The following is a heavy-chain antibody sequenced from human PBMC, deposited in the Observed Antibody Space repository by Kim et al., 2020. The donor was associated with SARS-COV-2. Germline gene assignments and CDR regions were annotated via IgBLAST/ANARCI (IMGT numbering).Heavy chain of an antibody. CDR2: INHSGST. V-gene: IGHV4-34*01. CDR3: ARGRPFFDY. CDR1: GGSFSGYY. J-gene: IGHJ4*02. Sequence: SETLSLTCAVYGGSFSGYYWSWIRQPPGKGLEWIGEINHSGSTNYNPSLKSRVTISVDTSKNQFSLKLSSVTAADTAVYYCARGRPFFDYWGQGTLVTVSS.